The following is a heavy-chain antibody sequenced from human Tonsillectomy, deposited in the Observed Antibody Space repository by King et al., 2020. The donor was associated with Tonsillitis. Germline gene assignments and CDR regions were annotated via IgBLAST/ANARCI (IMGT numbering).Heavy chain of an antibody. V-gene: IGHV4-61*02. J-gene: IGHJ6*03. CDR1: GESMSSASYY. CDR3: ARASSSWRQYYYYFHYMDV. CDR2: IYPSGSA. Sequence: VQLQESGPGLVKPSQTLSLTCTVSGESMSSASYYWSWIRQPAGKGLEWIGRIYPSGSANYNPSLKSRVTMSVDTSQSQFSLKLSSVTAADTAVYYCARASSSWRQYYYYFHYMDVWGKGTTVTVSS. D-gene: IGHD6-13*01.